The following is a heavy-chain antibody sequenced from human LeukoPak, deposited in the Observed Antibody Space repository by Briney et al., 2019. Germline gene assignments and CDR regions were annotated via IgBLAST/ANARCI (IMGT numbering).Heavy chain of an antibody. D-gene: IGHD2/OR15-2a*01. J-gene: IGHJ6*02. CDR3: ARDPIVQAGYYYGMDV. Sequence: ASVKVSCKASGYMFTGYYLHWVRQAPGQGLEWMGWINPNSGGTNSAQKFKGRVTMTRGTSISTAYMELSRLRSDDTAVYYCARDPIVQAGYYYGMDVWGQGTTVTVSS. CDR2: INPNSGGT. V-gene: IGHV1-2*02. CDR1: GYMFTGYY.